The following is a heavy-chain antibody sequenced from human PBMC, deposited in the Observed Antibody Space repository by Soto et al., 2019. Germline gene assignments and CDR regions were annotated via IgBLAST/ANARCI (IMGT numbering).Heavy chain of an antibody. CDR3: ARHQGYCSGGSCYPDAFDI. Sequence: QLQLQESGPGLVKPSETLSLTCTVSGGSISSSSYYWGWIRQPPGKGLEWIGSIYYSGSTYYNPSLKSRVTISVDTSKNQCSLKLSSVTAADTAVYYCARHQGYCSGGSCYPDAFDIWGQGTMVTVSS. V-gene: IGHV4-39*01. D-gene: IGHD2-15*01. CDR2: IYYSGST. CDR1: GGSISSSSYY. J-gene: IGHJ3*02.